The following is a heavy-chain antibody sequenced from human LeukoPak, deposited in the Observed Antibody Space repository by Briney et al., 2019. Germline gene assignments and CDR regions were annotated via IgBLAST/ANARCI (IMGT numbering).Heavy chain of an antibody. CDR1: GFTFSTYG. V-gene: IGHV3-23*01. D-gene: IGHD1-1*01. CDR2: ISGSGSSA. J-gene: IGHJ4*02. CDR3: ARVTKTLSFDY. Sequence: GGSLRLSCAASGFTFSTYGMSWVRQAPGKGLEWVSGISGSGSSASYADSVKGRFTISRDNSKNTLHLQLNSLRVEDTAIYYCARVTKTLSFDYWGQGTLVTVSS.